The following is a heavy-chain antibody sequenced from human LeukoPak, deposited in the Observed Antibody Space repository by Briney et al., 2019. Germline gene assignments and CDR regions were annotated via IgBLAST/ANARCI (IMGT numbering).Heavy chain of an antibody. CDR1: GGSISSDH. CDR3: ARGRAAPGTGPAFDI. CDR2: MYNSGST. V-gene: IGHV4-59*01. Sequence: HSETLSLTCTVSGGSISSDHWSWFRQPPGKGLEWIGYMYNSGSTNYNPSLKSRVTISVDTAKNQFSLKVRSVTAADTAVYYCARGRAAPGTGPAFDIWGQGTLVTVSS. J-gene: IGHJ3*02. D-gene: IGHD6-13*01.